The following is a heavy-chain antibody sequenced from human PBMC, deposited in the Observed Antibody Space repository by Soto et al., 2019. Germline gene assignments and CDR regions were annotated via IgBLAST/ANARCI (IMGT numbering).Heavy chain of an antibody. J-gene: IGHJ4*02. CDR1: GYSISSGFY. Sequence: SETLSLTCAVSGYSISSGFYWGWIRQPPGKGLEWIGNLYHSGSSYFNPSLKSRVTISVDTSKNQFSLKLSSVTAADTAIYYCARVSLSITMALVVTRVDYWGQGTLVTVSS. CDR3: ARVSLSITMALVVTRVDY. V-gene: IGHV4-38-2*01. D-gene: IGHD3-10*01. CDR2: LYHSGSS.